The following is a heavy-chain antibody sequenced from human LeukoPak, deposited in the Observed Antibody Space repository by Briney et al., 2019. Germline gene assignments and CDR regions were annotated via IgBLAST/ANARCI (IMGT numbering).Heavy chain of an antibody. V-gene: IGHV4-59*02. CDR1: CGSVTSYY. CDR3: ARRSDLAAAGTYDY. CDR2: IHYSGSSGIT. Sequence: PSETLSLTCTVSCGSVTSYYWSCIPQPPGKGLEGIGNIHYSGSSGITNYNPSLKSRVTTSVDKSTNQLSLRLSSVTAADTAVYYCARRSDLAAAGTYDYWGQGTLVTVSS. D-gene: IGHD6-13*01. J-gene: IGHJ4*02.